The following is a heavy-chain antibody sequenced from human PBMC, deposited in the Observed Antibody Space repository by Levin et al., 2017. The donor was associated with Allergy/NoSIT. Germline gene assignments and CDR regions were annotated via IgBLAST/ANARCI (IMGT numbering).Heavy chain of an antibody. Sequence: PGGSLRLSCAASGFTFSTYWMSWIRQAPGKGLEWVANIKEDGSEEYYVDSVKGRFTISRDNAKNSLYLQMNSLRAEDTAVYYCARDPLRGGDHDYWGQGTLVTVSS. V-gene: IGHV3-7*04. J-gene: IGHJ4*02. CDR2: IKEDGSEE. CDR3: ARDPLRGGDHDY. CDR1: GFTFSTYW. D-gene: IGHD4-17*01.